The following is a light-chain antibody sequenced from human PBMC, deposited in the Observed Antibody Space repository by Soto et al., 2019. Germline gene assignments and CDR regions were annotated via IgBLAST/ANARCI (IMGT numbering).Light chain of an antibody. CDR1: SSDIGGYNY. CDR3: SSYTSSSTLYV. Sequence: QSALTQPASVSGSPGQSITISCAGTSSDIGGYNYVSWYQQHPGKAPKVMIYEVSNRPSGVSNRFSGSKSGNTASLTISGLQAEDEADYYCSSYTSSSTLYVFGSGTKVPS. V-gene: IGLV2-14*01. CDR2: EVS. J-gene: IGLJ1*01.